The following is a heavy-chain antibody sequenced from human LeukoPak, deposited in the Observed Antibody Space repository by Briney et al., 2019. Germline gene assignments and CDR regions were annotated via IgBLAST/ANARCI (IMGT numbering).Heavy chain of an antibody. Sequence: SETLSLTCTVSGDSISSYYWSWIRQSPGKGLEWIGYIYYSGTINYNPSLKSRVTMSVDTSKNQFSLKLSSVTAADTAVYYCARRGRYFDYWGQGTLVTVSS. CDR2: IYYSGTI. V-gene: IGHV4-59*08. CDR1: GDSISSYY. D-gene: IGHD3-10*01. CDR3: ARRGRYFDY. J-gene: IGHJ4*02.